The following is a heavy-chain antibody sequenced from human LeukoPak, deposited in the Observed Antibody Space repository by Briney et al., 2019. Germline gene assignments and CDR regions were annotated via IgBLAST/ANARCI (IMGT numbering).Heavy chain of an antibody. CDR1: GLTFSNYA. Sequence: PGGSLRLSCEASGLTFSNYAMSWVRQAPGKGLEWVSTIRGSGVVTDYADSVRGRFTISRDNSKNTLYLQMSSLRVEDTAVYYCAKSMSKSIAARSWAFDVWGQGTLVTVSS. V-gene: IGHV3-23*01. CDR3: AKSMSKSIAARSWAFDV. CDR2: IRGSGVVT. D-gene: IGHD6-6*01. J-gene: IGHJ3*01.